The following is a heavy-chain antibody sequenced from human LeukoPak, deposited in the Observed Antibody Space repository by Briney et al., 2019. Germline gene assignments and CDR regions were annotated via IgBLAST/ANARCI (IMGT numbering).Heavy chain of an antibody. Sequence: PGGSLRLSCAASGFTFSTYAMSWVRQAPGKGLEWVSGISASDYTTYYADSAKGRFTISRGNSKDTLYLQMNSLTAEDTAVYFCAKYYYDSSGYYDAAPLDHWGQGTLVTVFS. J-gene: IGHJ4*02. D-gene: IGHD3-22*01. CDR1: GFTFSTYA. V-gene: IGHV3-23*01. CDR3: AKYYYDSSGYYDAAPLDH. CDR2: ISASDYTT.